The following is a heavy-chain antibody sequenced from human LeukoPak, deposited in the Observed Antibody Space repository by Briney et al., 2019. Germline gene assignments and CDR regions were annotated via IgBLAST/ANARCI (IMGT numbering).Heavy chain of an antibody. V-gene: IGHV3-48*03. CDR1: GFTFSSYE. D-gene: IGHD2-15*01. J-gene: IGHJ4*02. CDR3: ARDTRYCSGGGCYVGYYFDY. CDR2: ISSSGSTI. Sequence: PGGSLRLSCAASGFTFSSYEMNWVRQAPGKGLEWVSYISSSGSTIYYADSVKGRYTISRDNAKTSLFLQMNSLRAEDTAVYYCARDTRYCSGGGCYVGYYFDYWGQGTLVTVSS.